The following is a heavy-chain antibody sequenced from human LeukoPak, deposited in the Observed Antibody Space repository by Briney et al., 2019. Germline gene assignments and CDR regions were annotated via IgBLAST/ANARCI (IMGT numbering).Heavy chain of an antibody. J-gene: IGHJ4*02. V-gene: IGHV3-23*01. CDR3: AKALEDYYDSSGYLDY. Sequence: GWSLTLSCAASGCTFSSYAMSWVGQAPPTGLAGVSAISGSGGSTYYADSVKGRFTISRDNSKNTLYLQMNSLRAEDTAVYYCAKALEDYYDSSGYLDYWGQGTLVTVSS. CDR1: GCTFSSYA. D-gene: IGHD3-22*01. CDR2: ISGSGGST.